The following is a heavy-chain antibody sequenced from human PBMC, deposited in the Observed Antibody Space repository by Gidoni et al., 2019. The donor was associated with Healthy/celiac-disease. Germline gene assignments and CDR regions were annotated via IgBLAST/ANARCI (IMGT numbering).Heavy chain of an antibody. D-gene: IGHD2-2*01. CDR3: ATERKIVVVPAATELRYYGMDV. CDR1: GYPFTHYY. CDR2: VDPEDGET. V-gene: IGHV1-69-2*01. Sequence: EVQLVQSGAEVKKPGATVKISCKVSGYPFTHYYMPWVQQAPGKGLEWMGLVDPEDGETIYAEKFQGRVTITADTSTDTAYMELSSLRSEDTAVYYCATERKIVVVPAATELRYYGMDVWGQGTTVTVSS. J-gene: IGHJ6*02.